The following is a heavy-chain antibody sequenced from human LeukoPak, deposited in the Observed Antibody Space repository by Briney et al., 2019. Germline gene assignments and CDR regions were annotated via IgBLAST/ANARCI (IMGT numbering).Heavy chain of an antibody. Sequence: GRSLRLSCAASGFTFSSYAMHWVRQAPGKGLEWVAVISYDGSNKYYADSVKGRFTISRDNSKNTLYLQMNSLRAEDTAMYYCARGHYYGSGSYLPFGYWGQGTLVTISS. CDR1: GFTFSSYA. CDR2: ISYDGSNK. CDR3: ARGHYYGSGSYLPFGY. V-gene: IGHV3-30-3*01. D-gene: IGHD3-10*01. J-gene: IGHJ4*02.